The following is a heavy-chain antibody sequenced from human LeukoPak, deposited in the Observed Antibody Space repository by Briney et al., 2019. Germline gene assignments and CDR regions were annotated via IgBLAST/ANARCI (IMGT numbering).Heavy chain of an antibody. CDR1: GYSISSGFY. V-gene: IGHV4-38-2*02. Sequence: SETLSLTCTVSGYSISSGFYWGWIRRPPGNELECIGSIYHSGSTYYNPSLKSRVTISVDTSKNQFSQNLSSVTAADTAMYYCARAVGTSRNFFDYWGQGTLVTVSS. CDR2: IYHSGST. CDR3: ARAVGTSRNFFDY. D-gene: IGHD4-23*01. J-gene: IGHJ4*02.